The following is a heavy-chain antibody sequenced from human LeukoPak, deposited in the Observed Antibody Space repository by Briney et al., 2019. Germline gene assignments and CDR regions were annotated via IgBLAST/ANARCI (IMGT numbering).Heavy chain of an antibody. CDR2: NCYSGST. CDR1: GGSISSTSYY. V-gene: IGHV4-39*07. Sequence: SETLSLTCTVSGGSISSTSYYWLWIRQPPGKGLEWIGSNCYSGSTNYNTSLKSRVTISVDTSKNQFSLKVTSVTAADTAVYYCARNYYDGSGYFYWGQGTLVTVSS. CDR3: ARNYYDGSGYFY. J-gene: IGHJ4*02. D-gene: IGHD3-22*01.